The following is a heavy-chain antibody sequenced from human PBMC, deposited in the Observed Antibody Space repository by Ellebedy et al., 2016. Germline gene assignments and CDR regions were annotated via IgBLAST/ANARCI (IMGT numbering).Heavy chain of an antibody. CDR3: ARAPRKDFYYYMDV. Sequence: SETLSLTXTVSGGSISSYYWSWVRRHPGKGLEWMGYIYYSGSTYYNPSLKSRVTISVDTSKNHFSLKLSSVTAADTAVYYCARAPRKDFYYYMDVWGNGTTVTVSS. V-gene: IGHV4-59*06. CDR2: IYYSGST. CDR1: GGSISSYY. J-gene: IGHJ6*03.